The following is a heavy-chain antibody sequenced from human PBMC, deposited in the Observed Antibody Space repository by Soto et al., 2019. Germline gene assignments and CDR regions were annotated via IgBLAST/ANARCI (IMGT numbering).Heavy chain of an antibody. Sequence: SETLSLTCAVSGGSISSGGYSWSWIRQPPGKGLEWIGYIYHSGSTYYNPSLKSRVTISVDRSKNQFSLKLSSVTAADTAVYYCARDAGEEDQNWFDPWGQGTLVTVSS. V-gene: IGHV4-30-2*01. J-gene: IGHJ5*02. D-gene: IGHD2-15*01. CDR3: ARDAGEEDQNWFDP. CDR1: GGSISSGGYS. CDR2: IYHSGST.